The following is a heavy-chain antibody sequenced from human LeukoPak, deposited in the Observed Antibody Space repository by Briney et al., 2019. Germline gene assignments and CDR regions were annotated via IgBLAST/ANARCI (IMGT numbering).Heavy chain of an antibody. CDR1: GFTFSSYS. CDR2: ISSSSSYI. Sequence: GGSLRLSCAASGFTFSSYSMNWVRQAPGKGLEWVSSISSSSSYIYYADSVKGRFTISRDNAKNSLYLQMNSLRAEDTAVYYCASRIRPDSSGYTLAHWGQGTLVTVSS. J-gene: IGHJ4*02. D-gene: IGHD3-22*01. CDR3: ASRIRPDSSGYTLAH. V-gene: IGHV3-21*01.